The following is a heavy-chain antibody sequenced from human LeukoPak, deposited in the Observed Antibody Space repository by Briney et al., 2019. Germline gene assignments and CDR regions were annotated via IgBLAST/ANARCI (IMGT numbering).Heavy chain of an antibody. CDR2: ISGSGGST. J-gene: IGHJ4*02. V-gene: IGHV3-23*01. D-gene: IGHD6-25*01. CDR3: AKGGSARVFDY. Sequence: GGSPRLSCAAFGFTFSSYAMSWVRQAPGRGLEWVSAISGSGGSTYYADSAKSRFTISRDNSKNTLYLQMNSLRAEDTAVYYCAKGGSARVFDYWGQGTLVTVSS. CDR1: GFTFSSYA.